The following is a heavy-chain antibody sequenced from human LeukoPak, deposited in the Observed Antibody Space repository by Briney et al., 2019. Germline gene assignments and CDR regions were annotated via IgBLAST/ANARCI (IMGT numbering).Heavy chain of an antibody. D-gene: IGHD5-18*01. CDR3: ASIVDTAMGTFDY. V-gene: IGHV4-39*01. Sequence: SETLSLTCTVSGGSISSSSYYWGWIRQPPGKGLEWIGSIYYSGYTYYNPSLESRVTISVDTSKNQFSLKLSSVTAADTAVYYCASIVDTAMGTFDYWGQGTLVTVSS. CDR1: GGSISSSSYY. J-gene: IGHJ4*02. CDR2: IYYSGYT.